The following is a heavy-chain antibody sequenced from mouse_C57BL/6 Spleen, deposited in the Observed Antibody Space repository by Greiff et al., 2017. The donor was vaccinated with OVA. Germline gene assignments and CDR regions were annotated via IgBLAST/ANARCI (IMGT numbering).Heavy chain of an antibody. CDR2: IDPADGNT. CDR3: AGSFDALAY. J-gene: IGHJ3*01. Sequence: VQLQQPVAELVRPGASVKLSCTASGFTFNNTYMHWVKQRPEQGLEWIGRIDPADGNTNYPPKFKGKATITADTSSNTAYLQLSSLTSEDTAIYYCAGSFDALAYWGQGTLVTVSA. CDR1: GFTFNNTY. V-gene: IGHV14-3*01.